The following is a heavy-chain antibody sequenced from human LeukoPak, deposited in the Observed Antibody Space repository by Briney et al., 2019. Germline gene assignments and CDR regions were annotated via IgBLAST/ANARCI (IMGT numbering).Heavy chain of an antibody. CDR1: GFTFNNPW. CDR2: IKSKNDGGTT. D-gene: IGHD2-15*01. Sequence: GGSLRLSCAASGFTFNNPWMNWVRQAPGKGLEWAGRIKSKNDGGTTDYAAPVNGRFTISRDDSKNTLYLQMNSLKTEDTGVYYCTTPARDFYYYGMEVWGQGTTVTVSS. V-gene: IGHV3-15*01. CDR3: TTPARDFYYYGMEV. J-gene: IGHJ6*02.